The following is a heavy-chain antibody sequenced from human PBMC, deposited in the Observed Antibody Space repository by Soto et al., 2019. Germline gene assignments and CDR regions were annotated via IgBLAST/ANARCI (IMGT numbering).Heavy chain of an antibody. D-gene: IGHD6-13*01. CDR3: ARGPRRIAAAGTRGWFDP. CDR1: GGSISSYY. J-gene: IGHJ5*02. V-gene: IGHV4-59*01. Sequence: SETLSLTCTVSGGSISSYYWSWIRQPPGKGLEWIGYIYYSGSTNYNPSLKGRVTISVDTSKNQFSLKLSSVTAADTAVYYCARGPRRIAAAGTRGWFDPWGQGTLVTVSS. CDR2: IYYSGST.